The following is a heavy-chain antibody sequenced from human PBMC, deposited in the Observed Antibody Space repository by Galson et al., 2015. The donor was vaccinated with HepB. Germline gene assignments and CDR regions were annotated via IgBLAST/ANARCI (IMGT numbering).Heavy chain of an antibody. V-gene: IGHV1-3*01. Sequence: SVKVSCMASGYTFTSYAMHWVRQAPGQRLEWMGWINAGNGNTKYSQKFQGRVTITRDTSASTAYMELSSLRSEDTAVYYCARVTTRDYYYGMDVWGQGTTVTVSS. D-gene: IGHD4-17*01. CDR2: INAGNGNT. CDR1: GYTFTSYA. J-gene: IGHJ6*02. CDR3: ARVTTRDYYYGMDV.